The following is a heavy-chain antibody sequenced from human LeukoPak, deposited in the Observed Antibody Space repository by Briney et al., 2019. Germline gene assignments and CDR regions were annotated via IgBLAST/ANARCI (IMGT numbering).Heavy chain of an antibody. CDR1: GFSFDDYT. CDR2: ISWDVHRT. CDR3: ANSLIRGGKVGGAFDN. D-gene: IGHD3-10*01. V-gene: IGHV3-43*01. J-gene: IGHJ4*02. Sequence: GGSLRLSCAGPGFSFDDYTMHWVRKAPGKGLKWVSLISWDVHRTYYAESVKGRFPISRNNSKNSLHMKMNSLRTEDTALYYCANSLIRGGKVGGAFDNWGQGTLVTVSS.